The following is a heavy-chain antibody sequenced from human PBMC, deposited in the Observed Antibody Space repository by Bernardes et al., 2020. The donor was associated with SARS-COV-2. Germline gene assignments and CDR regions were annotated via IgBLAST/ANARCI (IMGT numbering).Heavy chain of an antibody. Sequence: ASMKVSCKTSGYPFTRNIISWVRQAPGQGLEWMGWIAAYNYDTRYTQKYQDRVTMTVDIFTSTAYLEVRSLRSDDTAVYYYARATDYYGMDVWGQGTTVTVS. V-gene: IGHV1-18*01. J-gene: IGHJ6*02. CDR3: ARATDYYGMDV. CDR1: GYPFTRNI. CDR2: IAAYNYDT.